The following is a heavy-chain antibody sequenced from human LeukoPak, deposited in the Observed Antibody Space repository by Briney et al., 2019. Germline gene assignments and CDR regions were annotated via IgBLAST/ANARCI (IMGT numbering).Heavy chain of an antibody. D-gene: IGHD2-2*01. CDR3: ARVGPVVAPAAPSSDWFDP. V-gene: IGHV4-34*01. J-gene: IGHJ5*02. Sequence: SETLSLTCAVYGGSFSGYYWSWIRQPPGKGLEWIGEINHSGSTNYNPSLKSRVTISVDTSKNQFSLKLSSVTAADTAVYYCARVGPVVAPAAPSSDWFDPWGQGTLVTVSS. CDR1: GGSFSGYY. CDR2: INHSGST.